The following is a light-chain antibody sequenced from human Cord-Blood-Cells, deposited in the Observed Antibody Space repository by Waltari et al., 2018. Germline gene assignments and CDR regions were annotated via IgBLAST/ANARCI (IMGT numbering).Light chain of an antibody. Sequence: DIVMTQSPDSLAVSLGERATINCKSSQSVLYSSNNKNYLAWYQQKPGQPPKLLIYWAFTRESGVPDRCSVSGSGTDFTLTISSLQAEDVAVYYCQQYYSTPYTFGQGTKLEIK. CDR2: WAF. V-gene: IGKV4-1*01. J-gene: IGKJ2*01. CDR1: QSVLYSSNNKNY. CDR3: QQYYSTPYT.